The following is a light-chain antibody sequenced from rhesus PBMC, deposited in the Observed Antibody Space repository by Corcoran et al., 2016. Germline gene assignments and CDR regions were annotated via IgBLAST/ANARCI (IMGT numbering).Light chain of an antibody. Sequence: EIVMTQSPATLALSPGERATLSCRASQSVSSYLAWYQQKPGQAPRLLINGASSRATGIPDRFSGSGSGEEFTLTISSLEPEDVGVYFCLQSSNWPYSFGQGTKVEIK. CDR3: LQSSNWPYS. CDR1: QSVSSY. CDR2: GAS. J-gene: IGKJ2*01. V-gene: IGKV3-24*04.